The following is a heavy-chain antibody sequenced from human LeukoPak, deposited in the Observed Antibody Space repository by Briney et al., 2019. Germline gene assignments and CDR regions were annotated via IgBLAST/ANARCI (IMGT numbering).Heavy chain of an antibody. D-gene: IGHD1-26*01. CDR3: AGVVGATTFDY. Sequence: PSETLSLTCTVSGGSISSGSYYWSWIRQPAGKGLEWIGRIYTSGSTNYNPSLKSRVTISVDTSKNQFSLKLSSVTAADTAVYYCAGVVGATTFDYWGQGTLVTVSS. CDR2: IYTSGST. J-gene: IGHJ4*02. CDR1: GGSISSGSYY. V-gene: IGHV4-61*02.